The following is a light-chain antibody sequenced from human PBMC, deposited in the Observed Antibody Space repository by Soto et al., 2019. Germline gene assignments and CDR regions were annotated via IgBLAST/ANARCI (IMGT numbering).Light chain of an antibody. CDR1: QSISSY. J-gene: IGKJ1*01. CDR3: QQSYSTPRT. Sequence: DIQITQSPSSLSASVGDRFTITCRASQSISSYLNWYQQKPGKAPKLLIYAASSLQSGVPSRFSGSVSGTDFTLTISSLQPEDFATYYCQQSYSTPRTFGQGTTVDIK. V-gene: IGKV1-39*01. CDR2: AAS.